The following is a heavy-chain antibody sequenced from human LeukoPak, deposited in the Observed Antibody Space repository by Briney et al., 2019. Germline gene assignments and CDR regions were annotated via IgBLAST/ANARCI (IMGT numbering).Heavy chain of an antibody. J-gene: IGHJ4*02. CDR3: ARENRVVVPAARQFFDY. V-gene: IGHV1-8*03. CDR1: GYTFTSYD. Sequence: ASVKVSCKASGYTFTSYDINWVRQATGQGLEWMGRMNPNSGNTGYAQKFQGRVTITRNTSTSTAYMELSSLRSEDTAVYYCARENRVVVPAARQFFDYWGQGTLVTVSS. D-gene: IGHD2-2*01. CDR2: MNPNSGNT.